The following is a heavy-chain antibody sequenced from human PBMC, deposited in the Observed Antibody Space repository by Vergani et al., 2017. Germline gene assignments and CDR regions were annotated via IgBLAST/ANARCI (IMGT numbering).Heavy chain of an antibody. CDR2: IIPVLGKT. CDR1: GATFRSNT. CDR3: ARDPRGYGGDPEDYCYGMDV. V-gene: IGHV1-69*09. Sequence: VQVVQSGAEVKKPGSSVKVSCKASGATFRSNTISWVRQVPGQGLEWVGRIIPVLGKTKYAQDFQGRLTITADTSTSTAYMELTSLRSQDTAVYYCARDPRGYGGDPEDYCYGMDVWGQGTTVTVSS. D-gene: IGHD2-21*02. J-gene: IGHJ6*02.